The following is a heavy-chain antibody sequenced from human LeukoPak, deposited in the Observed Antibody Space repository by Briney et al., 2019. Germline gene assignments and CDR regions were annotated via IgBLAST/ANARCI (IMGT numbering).Heavy chain of an antibody. CDR2: IDPSGGST. Sequence: ASVKVSCKASGYTFTNYHMHWVRQAPGRGLEWMGIIDPSGGSTTYAQNFQGRVTMTRDTSTSTVYTNLTSLRSEDTAVYYCARSEFSRAIWFDPWGQGTLVTVSS. V-gene: IGHV1-46*01. D-gene: IGHD6-6*01. CDR1: GYTFTNYH. CDR3: ARSEFSRAIWFDP. J-gene: IGHJ5*02.